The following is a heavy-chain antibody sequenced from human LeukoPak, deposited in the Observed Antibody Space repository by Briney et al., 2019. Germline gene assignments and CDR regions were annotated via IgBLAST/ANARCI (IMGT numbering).Heavy chain of an antibody. CDR2: IIPIFGIA. D-gene: IGHD3-22*01. J-gene: IGHJ4*02. CDR3: ARDWYFDSSGYYHGPDY. CDR1: GGTFSSYA. V-gene: IGHV1-69*04. Sequence: SVKVSCKASGGTFSSYAISWVRQAPGQGLEWMGRIIPIFGIANYAQKFQGRVTITADKSTSTAYMELSSLRSEDTAVYYCARDWYFDSSGYYHGPDYWGQGTLVTVSS.